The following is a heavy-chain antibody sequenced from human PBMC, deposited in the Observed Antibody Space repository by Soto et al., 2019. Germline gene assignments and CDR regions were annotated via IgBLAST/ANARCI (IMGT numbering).Heavy chain of an antibody. J-gene: IGHJ4*02. V-gene: IGHV3-48*03. CDR3: AREASSGWTRSYYFDY. Sequence: GGSLRLSCAASGFTFSSYEVNWVRQAPGKGLGWVSYISSSGSTIYYADSVKGRFTISRDNAKNSLYLQMNSLRAADTAVYYCAREASSGWTRSYYFDYWGQGTLVTVSS. CDR1: GFTFSSYE. D-gene: IGHD6-19*01. CDR2: ISSSGSTI.